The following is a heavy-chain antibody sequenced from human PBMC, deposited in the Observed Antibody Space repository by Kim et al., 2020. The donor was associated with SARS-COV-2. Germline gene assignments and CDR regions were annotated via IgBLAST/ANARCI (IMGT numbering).Heavy chain of an antibody. CDR2: T. CDR3: AREAAEGACDI. V-gene: IGHV4-59*01. J-gene: IGHJ3*02. D-gene: IGHD6-13*01. Sequence: TNYNPSLKSRVTISVETSKNQFSLKLSSVTAADTAVYYCAREAAEGACDIWGQGTMVTVSS.